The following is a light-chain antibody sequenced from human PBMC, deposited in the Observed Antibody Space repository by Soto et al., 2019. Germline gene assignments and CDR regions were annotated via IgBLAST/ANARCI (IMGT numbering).Light chain of an antibody. V-gene: IGKV3D-15*01. CDR1: QSVSSSY. J-gene: IGKJ1*01. CDR2: GAS. CDR3: QQYNNWPSWT. Sequence: EIVLTQSPATLSLSPGERATLSCRASQSVSSSYLAWYQQKPGQAPRLLIYGASSRATGIPDRFSGSGSGTEFTLTISSLQSEDFAVYYCQQYNNWPSWTFGQGTKVDIK.